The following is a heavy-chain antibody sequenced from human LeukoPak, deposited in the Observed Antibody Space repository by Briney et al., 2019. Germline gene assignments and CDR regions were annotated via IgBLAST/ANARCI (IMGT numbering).Heavy chain of an antibody. CDR1: SYSINSNYY. CDR2: IYSGGST. CDR3: ARGPSGYHNT. J-gene: IGHJ4*02. V-gene: IGHV3-66*01. Sequence: ETLSLICSVSSYSINSNYYWGWIRQSPGKGLEWVSLIYSGGSTYYADSVKGRFTISRDNSKNTLYLQMNSLRAEDTAVYYCARGPSGYHNTGGQGTLVTVSS. D-gene: IGHD5-12*01.